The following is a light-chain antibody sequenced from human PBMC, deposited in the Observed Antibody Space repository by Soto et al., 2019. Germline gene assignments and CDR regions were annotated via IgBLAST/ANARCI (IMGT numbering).Light chain of an antibody. J-gene: IGLJ1*01. V-gene: IGLV1-40*01. CDR1: SSNIGAGYD. Sequence: VLSQPPPVSGAPGQRVTISCTGSSSNIGAGYDAHWFQQVPGTAPKLLIYGSTNRPSGVPDRFSGSKSGTSASLAITGLQAEDEADYYCQSYDSSLGGNYVFGTGTKVTVL. CDR2: GST. CDR3: QSYDSSLGGNYV.